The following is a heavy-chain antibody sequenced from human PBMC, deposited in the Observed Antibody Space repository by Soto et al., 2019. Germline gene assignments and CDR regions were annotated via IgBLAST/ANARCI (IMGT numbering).Heavy chain of an antibody. CDR3: ARGAALPYYYYGMDV. D-gene: IGHD6-25*01. V-gene: IGHV1-8*01. CDR1: GYTFTSYD. J-gene: IGHJ6*02. Sequence: RASVKVSCKASGYTFTSYDINWVRQATGQGLEWMGWMNPNSGNTGYAQKFQGRVTMTRNTSISTAYMELSSLRSEDTAVYYCARGAALPYYYYGMDVWGQGTTVTVSS. CDR2: MNPNSGNT.